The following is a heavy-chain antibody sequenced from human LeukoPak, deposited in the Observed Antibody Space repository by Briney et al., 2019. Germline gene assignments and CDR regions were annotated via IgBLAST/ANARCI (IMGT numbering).Heavy chain of an antibody. J-gene: IGHJ5*02. CDR1: GDSVSSGGYY. V-gene: IGHV4-31*03. CDR3: ARGYGSNSYSPGFDP. Sequence: SETLSLTCTVSGDSVSSGGYYWSWIRQHPVKGLEWIGYIYSSGSTFYNPSLKSRLALSKDTSKNQFSLNLSSVTAADTAVYSCARGYGSNSYSPGFDPWGQGTLVTVSS. D-gene: IGHD2-2*01. CDR2: IYSSGST.